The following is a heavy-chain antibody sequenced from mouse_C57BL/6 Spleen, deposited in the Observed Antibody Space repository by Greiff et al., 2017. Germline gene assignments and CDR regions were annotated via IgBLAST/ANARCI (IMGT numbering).Heavy chain of an antibody. Sequence: EVMLVESGGGLVQPGGSMKLSCVASGFTFSNYWMNWVRQSPEKGLEWVAQIRLKSDNYATHYAESVKGRFTISRDDSKSSVYLQMNNLRAEETGIYYCTPGYFDYWGQGTTLTVSS. V-gene: IGHV6-3*01. CDR2: IRLKSDNYAT. CDR1: GFTFSNYW. J-gene: IGHJ2*01. CDR3: TPGYFDY.